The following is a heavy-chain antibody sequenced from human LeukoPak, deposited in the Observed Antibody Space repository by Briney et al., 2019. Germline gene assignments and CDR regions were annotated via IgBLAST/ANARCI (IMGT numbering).Heavy chain of an antibody. J-gene: IGHJ4*02. CDR2: IYPGDSDT. Sequence: GESLQISCQGSGYSFTSYWIGWVRPMPGKGLEWMGIIYPGDSDTRYSPSFQGQVTISADKSISTAYLQWSSLKASDTAMYYCARRGYYDSSGHYYFDYWGQGTLVTVSS. D-gene: IGHD3-22*01. CDR1: GYSFTSYW. CDR3: ARRGYYDSSGHYYFDY. V-gene: IGHV5-51*01.